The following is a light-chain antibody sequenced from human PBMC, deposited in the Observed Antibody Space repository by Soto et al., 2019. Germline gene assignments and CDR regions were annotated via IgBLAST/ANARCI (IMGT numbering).Light chain of an antibody. Sequence: QSVLSQPASMSGSPGQSITIPCTGASSDVGLYDYVSWYQQHPGKAPQLMIYAVSNRPSGVSNRFSASKSGNTASLFISGLQAEDEADYYCSSYTSDSSYVFGSGTKVTVL. V-gene: IGLV2-14*01. J-gene: IGLJ1*01. CDR3: SSYTSDSSYV. CDR1: SSDVGLYDY. CDR2: AVS.